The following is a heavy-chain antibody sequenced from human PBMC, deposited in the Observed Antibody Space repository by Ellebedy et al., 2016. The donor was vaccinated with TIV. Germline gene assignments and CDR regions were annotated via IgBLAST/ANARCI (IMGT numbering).Heavy chain of an antibody. CDR2: VSSGGRT. J-gene: IGHJ4*02. D-gene: IGHD3-16*01. Sequence: GSLRLSCTVSGVSISNNYWSWIRQPPGKGLEWIGYVSSGGRTNYSPSLQSRVTITVDTSRNQFSLKLKSVTAADTAVYYCARTFTETLGGLTTHWVLDYWGQGSLVTAS. V-gene: IGHV4-59*01. CDR3: ARTFTETLGGLTTHWVLDY. CDR1: GVSISNNY.